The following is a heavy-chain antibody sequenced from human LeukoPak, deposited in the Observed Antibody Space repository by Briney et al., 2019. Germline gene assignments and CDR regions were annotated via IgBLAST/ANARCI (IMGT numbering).Heavy chain of an antibody. J-gene: IGHJ4*02. CDR1: GDSISSGIFY. CDR2: IYHNGNT. CDR3: ARVYGSCSGGGCYFFDY. D-gene: IGHD2-15*01. Sequence: PSQTLSLTCSVSGDSISSGIFYWSWIRQPPGKGLEWIGYIYHNGNTYYNPSLKSRVTISVDTSQNEFSLKVNSATAADTGVYYCARVYGSCSGGGCYFFDYWGQGTLVTVSS. V-gene: IGHV4-30-2*01.